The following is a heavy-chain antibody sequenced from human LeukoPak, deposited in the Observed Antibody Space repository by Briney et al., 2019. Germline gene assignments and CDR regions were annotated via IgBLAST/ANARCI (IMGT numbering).Heavy chain of an antibody. J-gene: IGHJ5*02. D-gene: IGHD1-26*01. V-gene: IGHV1-24*01. CDR2: FDPEDGET. CDR3: ATGYSGSYNWFDP. CDR1: GYTLTELS. Sequence: ASVKVSCKVSGYTLTELSMHWVRQAPGKGLEWMGGFDPEDGETIYAQKFQGRVTMTEDTSTDTAYMELSRLRSEDTAVYYCATGYSGSYNWFDPWGQGTLVTVSS.